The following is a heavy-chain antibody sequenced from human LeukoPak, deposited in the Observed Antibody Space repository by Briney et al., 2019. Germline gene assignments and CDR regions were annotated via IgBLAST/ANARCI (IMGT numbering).Heavy chain of an antibody. J-gene: IGHJ5*02. D-gene: IGHD2-2*02. CDR1: GGSISSSSYY. V-gene: IGHV4-39*07. Sequence: PSEALSLTCTVSGGSISSSSYYWGWIRQPPGKGLEWIGSIYYSGSTYYNPPLKSRVTISVDTSKNQFSLKLSSVTAADAAVYYCARDDLIVVVPAAIPPRDKYNWFDPWGQGTLVTVSS. CDR2: IYYSGST. CDR3: ARDDLIVVVPAAIPPRDKYNWFDP.